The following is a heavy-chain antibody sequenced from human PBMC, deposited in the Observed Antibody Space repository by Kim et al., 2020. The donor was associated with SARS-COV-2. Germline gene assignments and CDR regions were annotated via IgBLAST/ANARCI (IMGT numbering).Heavy chain of an antibody. D-gene: IGHD3-10*01. Sequence: GESLKISCESSGYRFTSYWIGWVRQVPGRGLEWMGIIYPGDSDTRYSPSFQGQVTISADKSLSTAYLQWSSLKASDTAMYYCARHDQGTGTYVYGSGGWFDPWGQGTLVTVSS. CDR2: IYPGDSDT. J-gene: IGHJ5*02. V-gene: IGHV5-51*01. CDR1: GYRFTSYW. CDR3: ARHDQGTGTYVYGSGGWFDP.